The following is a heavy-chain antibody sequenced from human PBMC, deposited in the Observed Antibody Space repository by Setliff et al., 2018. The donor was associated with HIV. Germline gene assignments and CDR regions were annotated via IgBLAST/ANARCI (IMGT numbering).Heavy chain of an antibody. D-gene: IGHD3-22*01. J-gene: IGHJ3*02. CDR3: AGADYDRSGYDAFDI. CDR2: IIPIFGTA. CDR1: GYSFSDYY. V-gene: IGHV1-69*13. Sequence: SVKVSCKASGYSFSDYYIHWVRQAPGHGFQWMGGIIPIFGTANYAQKFQGRVTITADESTSTAYMELSSLRSEETAVYYCAGADYDRSGYDAFDIWGQGTMVTVSS.